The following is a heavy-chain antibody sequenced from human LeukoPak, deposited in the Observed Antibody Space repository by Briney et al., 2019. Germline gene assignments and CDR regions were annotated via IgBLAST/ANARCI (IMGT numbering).Heavy chain of an antibody. J-gene: IGHJ4*02. CDR3: ARETPDSSGWD. V-gene: IGHV3-23*01. CDR2: IIGSGSST. Sequence: PGGSLRLSCAASGFTFSSYGMSWVRQAPGKGLQWVSVIIGSGSSTYYADSVKGRFTISRDNSRNTLYLQMNSLRAEDTAVYYCARETPDSSGWDWGQGTLVTVSS. CDR1: GFTFSSYG. D-gene: IGHD6-19*01.